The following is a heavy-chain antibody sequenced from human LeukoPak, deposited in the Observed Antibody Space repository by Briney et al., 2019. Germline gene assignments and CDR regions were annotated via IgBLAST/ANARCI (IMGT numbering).Heavy chain of an antibody. D-gene: IGHD2-15*01. V-gene: IGHV3-23*01. CDR2: ISGSGGST. CDR3: ARHVSVVVVAATSNYYGMDV. J-gene: IGHJ6*02. Sequence: SCKASGYTFTSYGISWVRQAPGKGLEWVSAISGSGGSTYYADSVKGRFTISRDNSKNTLYLQMNSLRAEDTAVYYCARHVSVVVVAATSNYYGMDVWGQGTTVTVSS. CDR1: GYTFTSYG.